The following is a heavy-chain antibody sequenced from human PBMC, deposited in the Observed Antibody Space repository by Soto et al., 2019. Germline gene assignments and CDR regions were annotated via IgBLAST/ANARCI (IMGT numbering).Heavy chain of an antibody. Sequence: EVQVVESGGALVQPGGSLRLSCAASGFTFSNYWMHWVRQVPGEGLVWVSSINNDGSRTWYADSVRGRIAMSRDNARNLVYLHMNSLRAEDTAVYYCGTTFEYWGQGALVTVSS. CDR2: INNDGSRT. J-gene: IGHJ4*02. CDR1: GFTFSNYW. D-gene: IGHD1-26*01. CDR3: GTTFEY. V-gene: IGHV3-74*01.